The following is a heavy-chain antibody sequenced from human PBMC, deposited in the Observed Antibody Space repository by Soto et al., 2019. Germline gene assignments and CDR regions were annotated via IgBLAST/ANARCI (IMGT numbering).Heavy chain of an antibody. CDR1: SGSISSSSYY. CDR3: AERMDV. V-gene: IGHV4-39*01. Sequence: TVSSGSISSSSYYWGWIRQPPGKGLEWIGSIYYSGSTYYNPSLKSRVTISVETSKNQISLKLSSVTAADTAVYYCAERMDVWGQGTTVTVSS. CDR2: IYYSGST. J-gene: IGHJ6*02.